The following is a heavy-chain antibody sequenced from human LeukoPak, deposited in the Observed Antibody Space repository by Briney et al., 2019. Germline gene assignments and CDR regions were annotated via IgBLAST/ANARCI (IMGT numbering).Heavy chain of an antibody. Sequence: GASVKVSCKASGYTFTGYYMHWVRQAPGQGLEWMGWINPNSGGTNYAQKFQGRVTMTRDTSISTAYMELSRLRSDDTAVYYCARQRGKSYGSGSYYNGEGYWGQGTLVTVSS. CDR3: ARQRGKSYGSGSYYNGEGY. J-gene: IGHJ4*02. CDR2: INPNSGGT. V-gene: IGHV1-2*02. CDR1: GYTFTGYY. D-gene: IGHD3-10*01.